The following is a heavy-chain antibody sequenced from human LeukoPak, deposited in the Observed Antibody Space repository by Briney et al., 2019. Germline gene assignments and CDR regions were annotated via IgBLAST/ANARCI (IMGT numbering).Heavy chain of an antibody. CDR2: IYTSGST. V-gene: IGHV4-4*07. J-gene: IGHJ6*03. D-gene: IGHD5-24*01. CDR3: ARGGGMGHYYYYMDV. CDR1: GGSISSYY. Sequence: SETLSLTCTVSGGSISSYYWSWIRQPAGKGLEWIGRIYTSGSTNYNPSLKSRVTMSVDTSKNQFSLKLSSVTAADTAVYYCARGGGMGHYYYYMDVWGKGTTVTISS.